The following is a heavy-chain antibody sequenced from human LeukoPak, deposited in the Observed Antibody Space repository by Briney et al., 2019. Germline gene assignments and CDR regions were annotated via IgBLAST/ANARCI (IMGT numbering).Heavy chain of an antibody. CDR3: ARTTVAKFDL. D-gene: IGHD4-23*01. J-gene: IGHJ2*01. V-gene: IGHV3-7*01. CDR1: GFTFSNYW. CDR2: IKQDGSEK. Sequence: PGGSLRLYCAASGFTFSNYWMSWVRQAPGKGLEWVANIKQDGSEKYYVDSVKGRFTISRDNAEKSLYLQMNSLRAEDTAVYYCARTTVAKFDLWGPRTLVSVSS.